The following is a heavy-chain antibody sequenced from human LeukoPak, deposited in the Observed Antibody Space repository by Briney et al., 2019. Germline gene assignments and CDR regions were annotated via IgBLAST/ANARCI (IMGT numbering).Heavy chain of an antibody. Sequence: SETLSLTCAVYGGSFSGYYWSWIRQPPGKGLEWIGEINHSGSTNYNPSLKSRVTISVDTSKNQFSLKLSSVTAADTAVYYCASLSRYYYDSSGYDYWGQGTLVTVSS. CDR2: INHSGST. CDR1: GGSFSGYY. J-gene: IGHJ4*02. V-gene: IGHV4-34*01. CDR3: ASLSRYYYDSSGYDY. D-gene: IGHD3-22*01.